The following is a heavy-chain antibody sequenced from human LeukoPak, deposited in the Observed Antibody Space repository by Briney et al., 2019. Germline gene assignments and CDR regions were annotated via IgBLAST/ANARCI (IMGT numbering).Heavy chain of an antibody. J-gene: IGHJ4*02. CDR2: ITGSGDFA. CDR1: GFPFSTYG. D-gene: IGHD4-17*01. Sequence: SGGSLRLSCASSGFPFSTYGISWVRQAPGKGLEWVSAITGSGDFAKYADSVRGRFTIPRDNSKNTVYLQMNSLTVEDTALYYCTKRITATAPFDSWGQGALVIVSS. CDR3: TKRITATAPFDS. V-gene: IGHV3-23*01.